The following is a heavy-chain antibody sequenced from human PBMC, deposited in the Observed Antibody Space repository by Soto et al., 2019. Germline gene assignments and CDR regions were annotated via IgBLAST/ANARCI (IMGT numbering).Heavy chain of an antibody. CDR1: GFNFKKFA. J-gene: IGHJ1*01. CDR3: AKADGEQWLIPHLDN. V-gene: IGHV3-23*01. Sequence: GGSLRLSCEASGFNFKKFAMGWARQAPGEGLEWVSGISCCGGSTFYADSVKGRFSLARDDSKNTLSLQLNSLRVEDTAHYYCAKADGEQWLIPHLDNWGQGTQVTVS. CDR2: ISCCGGST. D-gene: IGHD6-19*01.